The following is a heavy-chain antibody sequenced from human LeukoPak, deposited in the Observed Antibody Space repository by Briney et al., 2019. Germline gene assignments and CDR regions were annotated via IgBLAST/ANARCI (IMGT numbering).Heavy chain of an antibody. CDR3: ARDYDFYCSGGSCYSPRLSDY. CDR2: ISSSSSYI. V-gene: IGHV3-21*01. Sequence: GGSLRLSCAASGFTFSSYWMSWVRQAPGKGLEWVSSISSSSSYIHYADSVKGRFTISRDNAKNSLYLQMNSLRAEDTAVYYCARDYDFYCSGGSCYSPRLSDYWGQGTLVTVSS. CDR1: GFTFSSYW. D-gene: IGHD2-15*01. J-gene: IGHJ4*02.